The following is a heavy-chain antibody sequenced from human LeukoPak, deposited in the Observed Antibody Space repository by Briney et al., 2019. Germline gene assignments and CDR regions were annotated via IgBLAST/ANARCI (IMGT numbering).Heavy chain of an antibody. D-gene: IGHD1-14*01. J-gene: IGHJ4*02. V-gene: IGHV4-4*02. CDR3: VRNGRYCLDY. Sequence: ASGNLPLTCDVSGDLIRSSEWRSWVRQPPGRGREWIGQFLLSGRPNYRPSLRSRVTISVDRSKSQFSLKMASVTAADTAIYYCVRNGRYCLDYWGQGTLVTVSS. CDR1: GDLIRSSEW. CDR2: FLLSGRP.